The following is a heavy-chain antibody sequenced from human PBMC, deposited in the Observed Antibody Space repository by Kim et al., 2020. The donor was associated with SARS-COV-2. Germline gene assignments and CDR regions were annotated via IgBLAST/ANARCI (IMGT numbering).Heavy chain of an antibody. Sequence: GGSMRLSCAASGFTFSDSAMHWVRKASGKGLEWVGRIRSKVNSYATVYAVSVEGRFTISRDDSKNTAYLQMDSLKTEDTAAYYCARGPPYSESYWDAFDIWGQGTMVTVSS. CDR3: ARGPPYSESYWDAFDI. CDR1: GFTFSDSA. V-gene: IGHV3-73*01. CDR2: IRSKVNSYAT. J-gene: IGHJ3*02. D-gene: IGHD1-26*01.